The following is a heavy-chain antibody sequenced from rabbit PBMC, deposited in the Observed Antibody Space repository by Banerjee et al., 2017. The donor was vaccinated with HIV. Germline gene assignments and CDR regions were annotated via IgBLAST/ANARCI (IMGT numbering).Heavy chain of an antibody. J-gene: IGHJ3*01. CDR3: ARDAGDSGDL. D-gene: IGHD2-1*01. CDR1: GFDFSNKYV. Sequence: QEQLVESGGGLVQPGGSLKLSCKASGFDFSNKYVIYWVRQAPGKGLEWIGCIGTYSSIRTDYATWAKGRFTISKTSSTTVTLQMTSLTAADTATYFCARDAGDSGDLWGQGTLVTVS. CDR2: IGTYSSIRT. V-gene: IGHV1S45*01.